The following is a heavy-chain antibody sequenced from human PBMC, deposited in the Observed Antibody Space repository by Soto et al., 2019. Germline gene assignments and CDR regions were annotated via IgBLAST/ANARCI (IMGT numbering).Heavy chain of an antibody. CDR1: GGSISSGGYY. CDR3: SSQDCSGDACQPPN. D-gene: IGHD2-15*01. V-gene: IGHV4-31*03. CDR2: IYYSGST. Sequence: SETLSLTCTVSGGSISSGGYYWSWIRQHPGKGLEWIGYIYYSGSTYYNPSLKSRVTISVDTSKNQFSLKLSSVTAADTAVYYCSSQDCSGDACQPPNWGQGILVTVSS. J-gene: IGHJ4*02.